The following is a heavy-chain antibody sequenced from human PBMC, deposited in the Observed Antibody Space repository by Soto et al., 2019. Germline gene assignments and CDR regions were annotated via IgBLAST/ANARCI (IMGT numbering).Heavy chain of an antibody. CDR3: ARDRGGFYGSGTSVYNFDY. CDR2: ISYDGRTK. D-gene: IGHD3-10*01. J-gene: IGHJ4*02. CDR1: GFTFSNYG. Sequence: GGSLRLSCAASGFTFSNYGMDWVRQAPGKGPEWVALISYDGRTKYYADSLKGRFAISRDNSNNTLYLQMNSLSAEDTAVYYCARDRGGFYGSGTSVYNFDYXGPGTLVTVSS. V-gene: IGHV3-30*09.